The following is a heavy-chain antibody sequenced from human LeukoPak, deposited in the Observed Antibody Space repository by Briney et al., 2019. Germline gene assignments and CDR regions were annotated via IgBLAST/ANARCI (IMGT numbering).Heavy chain of an antibody. CDR2: ISYDGSNK. CDR3: ARSGVTTVIPWYFDY. CDR1: GFTFSSYT. J-gene: IGHJ4*02. V-gene: IGHV3-30-3*01. Sequence: PGGSLRLSCAASGFTFSSYTMHWVRQAPGKGLEWVAVISYDGSNKYYADSVKGRITISGDSSRNTLYLQMNSLRDEDTAVYYCARSGVTTVIPWYFDYWGQGTLVTVSS. D-gene: IGHD4-4*01.